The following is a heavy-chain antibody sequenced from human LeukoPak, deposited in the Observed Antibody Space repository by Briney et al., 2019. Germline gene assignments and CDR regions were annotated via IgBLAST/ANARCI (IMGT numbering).Heavy chain of an antibody. D-gene: IGHD1-1*01. J-gene: IGHJ4*02. Sequence: SEALSLTCTVSGGSISSANYAWSWIRQPAGKGLEWIGRIYPSRSTNYNPSLKSRVTISVDTSKNQFSLKLSSVTAADTAVYYCARHRRQLESFDYWGQGTLVTVSS. CDR3: ARHRRQLESFDY. CDR2: IYPSRST. V-gene: IGHV4-61*02. CDR1: GGSISSANYA.